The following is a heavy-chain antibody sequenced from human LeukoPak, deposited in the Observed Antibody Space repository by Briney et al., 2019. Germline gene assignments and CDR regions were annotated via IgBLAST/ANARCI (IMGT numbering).Heavy chain of an antibody. Sequence: GGALRHSCTAPGFTFSSYPMYLVRQAPGKGLEWVSAITGGGESTYYAESMKGRFTLSRDNSKNSLYLQMNSLRTEDTALYYCAKGPRPHFDYWGQGTLVTVSS. CDR1: GFTFSSYP. CDR3: AKGPRPHFDY. V-gene: IGHV3-23*01. CDR2: ITGGGEST. D-gene: IGHD6-6*01. J-gene: IGHJ4*02.